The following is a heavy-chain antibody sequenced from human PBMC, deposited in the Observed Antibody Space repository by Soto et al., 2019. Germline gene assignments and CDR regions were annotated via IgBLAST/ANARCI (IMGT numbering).Heavy chain of an antibody. CDR2: ISGSGGST. V-gene: IGHV3-23*01. Sequence: GGSLRLSCAASGFTFSSYAMSWVRQAPGKGLEWVSAISGSGGSTYYADSVKGRFTISRDNSKNTLYLQMNSLRAEDTAVYYSAKDSPYRNDDVRTIYLDYWGQGTLVTVSS. J-gene: IGHJ4*02. CDR3: AKDSPYRNDDVRTIYLDY. CDR1: GFTFSSYA. D-gene: IGHD4-4*01.